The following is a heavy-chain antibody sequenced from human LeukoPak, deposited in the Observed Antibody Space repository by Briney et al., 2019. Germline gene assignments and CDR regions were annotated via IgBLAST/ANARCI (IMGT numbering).Heavy chain of an antibody. CDR2: IYYSGST. CDR3: ARLTYYDFWSGSHARGWFDP. J-gene: IGHJ5*02. D-gene: IGHD3-3*01. V-gene: IGHV4-59*01. CDR1: GGSISSYY. Sequence: PSETLSLTCTVSGGSISSYYWSWIRLPPGKGLEWIGYIYYSGSTNYNPSLKSRVTISVDTSKNQFSLKLSSVTAADTAVYYCARLTYYDFWSGSHARGWFDPWGQGTLVTVSS.